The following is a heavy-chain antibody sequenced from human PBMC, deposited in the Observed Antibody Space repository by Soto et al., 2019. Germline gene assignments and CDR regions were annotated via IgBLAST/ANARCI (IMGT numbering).Heavy chain of an antibody. CDR3: VREDGKVGPNSAFDY. CDR2: INGRGNYI. Sequence: EVQVVESGGDLVKPGGSLRLSCASSGFTFSTYTMNWVRQAPGKGLEWVSSINGRGNYIYYAESVKGRFTISRDNAKNSRYRQMDRRRAEDTALYYCVREDGKVGPNSAFDYGGLGALVTVSS. J-gene: IGHJ4*02. D-gene: IGHD1-26*01. CDR1: GFTFSTYT. V-gene: IGHV3-21*01.